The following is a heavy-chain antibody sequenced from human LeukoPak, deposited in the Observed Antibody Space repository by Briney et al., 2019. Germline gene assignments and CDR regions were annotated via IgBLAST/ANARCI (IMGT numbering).Heavy chain of an antibody. CDR3: ARDDDYVWGNPGGTNFDY. V-gene: IGHV3-21*01. J-gene: IGHJ4*02. CDR2: ISSSSSYI. CDR1: GFTFSSYS. Sequence: PGGSLRLSCAASGFTFSSYSMNWVRQAPGKGLEWVSSISSSSSYIYYADSVKGRFTISRDNAKNSLYLQMNSLRAEDTAVYYCARDDDYVWGNPGGTNFDYWGQGTLVTVSS. D-gene: IGHD3-16*01.